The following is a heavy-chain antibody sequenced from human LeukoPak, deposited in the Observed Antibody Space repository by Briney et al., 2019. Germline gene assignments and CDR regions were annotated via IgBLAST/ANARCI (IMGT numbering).Heavy chain of an antibody. CDR2: INTNTGNP. V-gene: IGHV7-4-1*02. CDR1: GYTFTGYY. J-gene: IGHJ5*02. D-gene: IGHD6-6*01. Sequence: ASVKVSCKASGYTFTGYYMHWVRQAPGQGLEWMGWINTNTGNPTYAQGFTGRFVFSLDTSVSTAYLQISSLKAEDTAVYYCARLSSIAARRWEVWFDPWGQGTLVTVSS. CDR3: ARLSSIAARRWEVWFDP.